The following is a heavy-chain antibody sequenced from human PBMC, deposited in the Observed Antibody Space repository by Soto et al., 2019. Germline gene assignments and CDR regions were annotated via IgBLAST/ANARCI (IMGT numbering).Heavy chain of an antibody. Sequence: GGSLRLSCAASGFTFSSYAMSWVRQAPGKGLEWVSAISGSGGSTYYADSVKGRFTISRDNSKNTLYLQMNSLRAEDTAVDYCAKDRKVVGATTERDKIDYWGQGTLVTVSS. CDR3: AKDRKVVGATTERDKIDY. V-gene: IGHV3-23*01. CDR2: ISGSGGST. CDR1: GFTFSSYA. D-gene: IGHD1-26*01. J-gene: IGHJ4*02.